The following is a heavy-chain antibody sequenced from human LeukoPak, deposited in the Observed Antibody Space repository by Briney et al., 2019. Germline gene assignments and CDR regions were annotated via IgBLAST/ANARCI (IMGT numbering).Heavy chain of an antibody. CDR2: INPNSGGT. Sequence: ASVKVSCKASGYTFTGYYMHWVRQAPGQGLEWMGWINPNSGGTNYAQKFQGRVTMTRDTSISTAYMELSRLRSDDTAVYYCARERGLIPSSSSWYRYWGQGTLVTVSS. D-gene: IGHD6-13*01. CDR1: GYTFTGYY. CDR3: ARERGLIPSSSSWYRY. V-gene: IGHV1-2*02. J-gene: IGHJ4*02.